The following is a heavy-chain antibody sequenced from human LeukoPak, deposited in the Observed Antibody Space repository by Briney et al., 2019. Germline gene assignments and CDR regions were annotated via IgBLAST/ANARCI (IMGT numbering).Heavy chain of an antibody. CDR2: IRYDGSNK. CDR1: GFTFSSYW. CDR3: ARDRGNQRGYYYYYMDV. V-gene: IGHV3-30*02. J-gene: IGHJ6*03. D-gene: IGHD1-14*01. Sequence: GGSLRLSCAASGFTFSSYWMSWVRQAPGKGLEWVAFIRYDGSNKYYADSVKGRFTISRDNSKNTLYLQMNSLRAEDTAVYYCARDRGNQRGYYYYYMDVWGKGTTVTVSS.